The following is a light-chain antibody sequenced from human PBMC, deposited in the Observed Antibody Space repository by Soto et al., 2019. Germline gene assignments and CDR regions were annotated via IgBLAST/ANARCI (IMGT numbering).Light chain of an antibody. J-gene: IGKJ5*01. CDR2: DGF. CDR1: QSVSSSR. Sequence: DIRLTHSPATLSLSQGERATLSSGASQSVSSSRLAWYQQKPALAPRLLIYDGFLRATGIPDRFSGSGSGTDFTLTISRLEPEDFAVYYCQQYGNSPITFGQGTRLEIK. V-gene: IGKV3D-20*01. CDR3: QQYGNSPIT.